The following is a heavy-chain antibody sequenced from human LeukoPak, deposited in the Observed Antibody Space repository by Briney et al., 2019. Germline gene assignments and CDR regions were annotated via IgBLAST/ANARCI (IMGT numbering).Heavy chain of an antibody. J-gene: IGHJ6*04. CDR1: GGSFSGYY. CDR3: ARGRIQLWSGNYYYGMDV. D-gene: IGHD5-18*01. CDR2: INHSGST. V-gene: IGHV4-34*01. Sequence: SETLSLTCAVYGGSFSGYYWSWIRQPPGKGLEWIGEINHSGSTNYNPSLKSRVTISVDTSKNQFSLKLSFVTAADTAVYYCARGRIQLWSGNYYYGMDVWGKGTTVTVSS.